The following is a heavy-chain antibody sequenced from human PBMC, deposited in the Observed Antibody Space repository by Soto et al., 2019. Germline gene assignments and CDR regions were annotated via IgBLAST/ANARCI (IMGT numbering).Heavy chain of an antibody. CDR2: IIPIFGTA. Sequence: QVQLVQSGAEVKKPGSSVKVSCKASGGTFSSYAISWVRQAPGQGLEWMGGIIPIFGTANYAQKFQGRVTTIADQSGSIASMQVSSLRSQDTAVYYCARDRDSVNVIKPLYYYGMDVWGQGNTVSVSS. V-gene: IGHV1-69*12. J-gene: IGHJ6*02. CDR1: GGTFSSYA. CDR3: ARDRDSVNVIKPLYYYGMDV. D-gene: IGHD3-3*01.